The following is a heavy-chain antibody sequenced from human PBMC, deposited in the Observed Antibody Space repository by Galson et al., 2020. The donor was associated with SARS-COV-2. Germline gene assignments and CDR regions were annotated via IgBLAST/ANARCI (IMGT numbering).Heavy chain of an antibody. CDR3: ARARGYSYDY. CDR1: GFTVSSNY. V-gene: IGHV3-66*01. J-gene: IGHJ4*02. Sequence: GESLKISCAASGFTVSSNYMSWVRQAPGKGLEWVSVIYSGGSTYYADSVKGRFTISRDNSKNTLYLQMNSLRAEDTAVYYCARARGYSYDYWGQGTLVTVSS. D-gene: IGHD5-18*01. CDR2: IYSGGST.